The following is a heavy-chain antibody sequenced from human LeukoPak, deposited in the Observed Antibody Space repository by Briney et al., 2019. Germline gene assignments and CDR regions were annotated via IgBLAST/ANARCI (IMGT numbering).Heavy chain of an antibody. Sequence: PGGSLRLSFAASGFSFSGYGMHWVRQAPGKGLEWVAFIRYDGSNEYYADSVKGRFTISRDKSKNTLSLQMNGLRVEDTAVYYCAKVMPPGRIRFYSYYMDVWGKGTTVTVS. J-gene: IGHJ6*03. CDR3: AKVMPPGRIRFYSYYMDV. CDR2: IRYDGSNE. D-gene: IGHD2-15*01. CDR1: GFSFSGYG. V-gene: IGHV3-30*02.